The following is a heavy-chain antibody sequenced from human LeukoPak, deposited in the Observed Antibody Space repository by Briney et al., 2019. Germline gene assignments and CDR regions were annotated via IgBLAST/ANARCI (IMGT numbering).Heavy chain of an antibody. CDR2: ISAYNGNT. V-gene: IGHV1-18*01. D-gene: IGHD2-21*02. CDR3: AREKEVVVTANYYYGMDV. J-gene: IGHJ6*02. Sequence: ASVKVSCKASGYTFTSYGISWVRQAPGQGLEWMGWISAYNGNTNYAQKLQGRVTMTTDTSTSTAYMELRSLRSDDTAVYYCAREKEVVVTANYYYGMDVWGQGTTVTVSS. CDR1: GYTFTSYG.